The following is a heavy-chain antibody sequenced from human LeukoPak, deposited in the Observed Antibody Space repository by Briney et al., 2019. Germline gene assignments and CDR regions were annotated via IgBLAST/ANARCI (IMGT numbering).Heavy chain of an antibody. D-gene: IGHD3-22*01. J-gene: IGHJ4*02. Sequence: PGRSLRLSCAASGFTFTSYYMHWVRQAPGQGLEWMGIINPSGGSTSYAQKFQGRVTMTRDTSTSTVYMELSSLRSEDTAVYYCARAYYYDSSGYYPRDYWGQGTLVTVSS. CDR1: GFTFTSYY. V-gene: IGHV1-46*01. CDR3: ARAYYYDSSGYYPRDY. CDR2: INPSGGST.